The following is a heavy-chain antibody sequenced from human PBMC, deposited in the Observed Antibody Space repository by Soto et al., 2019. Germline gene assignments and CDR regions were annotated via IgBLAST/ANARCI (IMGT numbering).Heavy chain of an antibody. CDR1: GDTFTSYG. D-gene: IGHD1-26*01. CDR3: ARGLGLYYFDY. V-gene: IGHV1-18*01. Sequence: ASVKVSCTASGDTFTSYGISWVRQAPGQGLEWMGWISAYNGNTKYSQKFQGRVTITRDTSASTAYMELSSLRSEDTAVYYCARGLGLYYFDYWGQGTLVTVSS. CDR2: ISAYNGNT. J-gene: IGHJ4*02.